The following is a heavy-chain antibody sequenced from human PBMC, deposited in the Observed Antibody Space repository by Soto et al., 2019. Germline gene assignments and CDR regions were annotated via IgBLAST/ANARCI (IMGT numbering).Heavy chain of an antibody. CDR1: GFDVNSNY. CDR2: IYAGGGT. V-gene: IGHV3-66*01. J-gene: IGHJ4*02. D-gene: IGHD1-1*01. CDR3: ATGNHISGIDY. Sequence: EVELVESGGGLGQPGGSLRLSCAVSGFDVNSNYMSWARQAPGKGLEWVSVIYAGGGTYYADSVKVRFTISRDNPKNTLYLQMNSLRADDTAVYYCATGNHISGIDYWGQGTLVTVSS.